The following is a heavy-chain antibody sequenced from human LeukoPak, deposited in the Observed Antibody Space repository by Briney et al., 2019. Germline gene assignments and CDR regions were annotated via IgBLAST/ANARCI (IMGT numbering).Heavy chain of an antibody. CDR2: IYYSGST. D-gene: IGHD2-21*01. CDR1: GGSISSYY. Sequence: PSETLSLTCTISGGSISSYYWSWLRQPPGKGLEWIGYIYYSGSTNYNPSLKSRVTISVDTSKNQFSLKLSSVTAADTAVYYCARLRSIAGSSYYYYYGMDVWGQGTTVTVSS. J-gene: IGHJ6*02. CDR3: ARLRSIAGSSYYYYYGMDV. V-gene: IGHV4-59*01.